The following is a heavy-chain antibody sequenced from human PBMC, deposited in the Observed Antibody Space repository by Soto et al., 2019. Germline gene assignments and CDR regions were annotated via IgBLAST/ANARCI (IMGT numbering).Heavy chain of an antibody. Sequence: EVQLVESGGGLVKPGGSLRLSCAASGFTFSNAWMSWVRQAPGKGLEWVGRIKSKTDGGTTDYAAPVKGRFTISRDDSKNTLYLQMNSLKTEDTAVYYCTTVRLGDYGDYGTEPLIDYWGQGTLVTVSS. CDR3: TTVRLGDYGDYGTEPLIDY. D-gene: IGHD4-17*01. V-gene: IGHV3-15*01. J-gene: IGHJ4*02. CDR1: GFTFSNAW. CDR2: IKSKTDGGTT.